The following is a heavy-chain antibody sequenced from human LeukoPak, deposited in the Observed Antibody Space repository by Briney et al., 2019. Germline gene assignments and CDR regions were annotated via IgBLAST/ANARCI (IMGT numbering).Heavy chain of an antibody. J-gene: IGHJ4*02. Sequence: LPGRSLRLSCAASGFTFSRHGMHWVRQAPGKGQEWVAVIWYDGSNKYYADSVKGRFTISRDSSKNTLYLQMNSLRAEDTAVYYCARDAYGDYYFDYWGQGTLVTVSS. CDR3: ARDAYGDYYFDY. D-gene: IGHD4-17*01. CDR1: GFTFSRHG. CDR2: IWYDGSNK. V-gene: IGHV3-33*01.